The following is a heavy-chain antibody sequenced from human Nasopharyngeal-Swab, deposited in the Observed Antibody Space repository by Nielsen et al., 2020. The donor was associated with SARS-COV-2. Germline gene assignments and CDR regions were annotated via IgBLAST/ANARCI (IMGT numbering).Heavy chain of an antibody. CDR2: ISGSGGST. V-gene: IGHV3-23*01. D-gene: IGHD6-13*01. CDR3: AKDRSSSWCLGGKIDY. J-gene: IGHJ4*02. Sequence: GESLKISCAASGFTFSSYAMSWVRQAPGKGLEWVSAISGSGGSTYYADSVKGRFTISRDNSKNTLYLQMNSLRAEDTAVYYCAKDRSSSWCLGGKIDYWGQGTLVTVSS. CDR1: GFTFSSYA.